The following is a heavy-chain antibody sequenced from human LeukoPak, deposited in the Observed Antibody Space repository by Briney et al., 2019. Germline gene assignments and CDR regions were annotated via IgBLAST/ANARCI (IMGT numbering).Heavy chain of an antibody. CDR3: AREWGFGELPDENNWFDP. CDR2: TYYRSKWYN. J-gene: IGHJ5*02. Sequence: SQTLSLTCAISGDSVSSNSAAWNWIRQSPSRGLEWLGRTYYRSKWYNDYAVSVKSRITINPDTPKNQFSLQLNSVTPEDTAVYYCAREWGFGELPDENNWFDPWGQGTLVTVSS. V-gene: IGHV6-1*01. D-gene: IGHD3-10*01. CDR1: GDSVSSNSAA.